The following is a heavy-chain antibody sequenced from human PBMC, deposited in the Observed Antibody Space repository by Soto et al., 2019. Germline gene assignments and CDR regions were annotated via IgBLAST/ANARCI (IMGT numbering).Heavy chain of an antibody. CDR2: IYPGDSDT. CDR3: ARVGYYYDSSGYQGAFDI. Sequence: GESLKISCKGSGCSFTSYWIGWVRQMPGKGLEWMGIIYPGDSDTRYSPSFQGQVTISADKSISTAYLQWSSLKASDTAMYYCARVGYYYDSSGYQGAFDIWGQGTMVTV. V-gene: IGHV5-51*01. D-gene: IGHD3-22*01. J-gene: IGHJ3*02. CDR1: GCSFTSYW.